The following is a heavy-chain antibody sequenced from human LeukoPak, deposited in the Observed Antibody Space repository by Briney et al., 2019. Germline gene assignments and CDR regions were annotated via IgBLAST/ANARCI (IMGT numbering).Heavy chain of an antibody. CDR3: AREFIGDRHAFDI. D-gene: IGHD4-17*01. CDR2: INPIFGTA. V-gene: IGHV1-69*13. CDR1: GGTFSSYA. Sequence: SVKVSCKSSGGTFSSYAISWVRQAPGQGLEWMGGINPIFGTANYAQKFQGRVTITADESTSTAYKELSSLRSEDTAVYYCAREFIGDRHAFDIWGQGTMVTVSS. J-gene: IGHJ3*02.